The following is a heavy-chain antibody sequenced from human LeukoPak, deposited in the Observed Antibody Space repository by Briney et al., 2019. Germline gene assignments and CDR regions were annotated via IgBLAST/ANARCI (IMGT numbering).Heavy chain of an antibody. Sequence: SETLSLTCTVSGGSISSYYWSWIRRPPGKGLEWFGYIYYSGSTNYNPSLKSRVTISVDTSKNQFSLKLSSVTAADTAVYYCARHAAPYGGNLDYWGQGTLVTVSS. CDR3: ARHAAPYGGNLDY. V-gene: IGHV4-59*08. CDR2: IYYSGST. CDR1: GGSISSYY. D-gene: IGHD4-23*01. J-gene: IGHJ4*02.